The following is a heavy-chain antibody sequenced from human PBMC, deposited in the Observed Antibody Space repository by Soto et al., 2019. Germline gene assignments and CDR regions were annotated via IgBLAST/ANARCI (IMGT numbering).Heavy chain of an antibody. CDR2: INAYNGNR. CDR3: ARDRDRVADI. D-gene: IGHD2-15*01. CDR1: GYTFNTYG. J-gene: IGHJ3*02. Sequence: QVHLVQSGPEVKKPGASVKVSCKASGYTFNTYGITWVRQAPGQGLEWMAWINAYNGNRIYAQNLQGRMNVTTASSTSAAYMELMSLTAVDPAVYFCARDRDRVADIWGLGTMVDVSS. V-gene: IGHV1-18*01.